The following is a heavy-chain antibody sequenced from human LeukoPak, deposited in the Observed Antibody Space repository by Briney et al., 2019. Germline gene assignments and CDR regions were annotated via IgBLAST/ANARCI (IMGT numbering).Heavy chain of an antibody. V-gene: IGHV3-21*01. J-gene: IGHJ4*02. CDR2: ISSSSSSI. D-gene: IGHD2-2*03. Sequence: GGSLRLSCAASGFTFRSYTMNWVRQAPGKGLEWVSSISSSSSSIYYADSVKGRFTISRDNAKKSPYLQMNSLRAEDTAMYYCASGFCTSTSCYGSYWGQGTLVTVSS. CDR3: ASGFCTSTSCYGSY. CDR1: GFTFRSYT.